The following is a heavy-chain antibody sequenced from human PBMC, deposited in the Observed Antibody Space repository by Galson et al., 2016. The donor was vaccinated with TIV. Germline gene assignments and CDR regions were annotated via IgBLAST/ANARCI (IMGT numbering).Heavy chain of an antibody. CDR1: GGSISNGDYY. Sequence: TLSLTCAVFGGSISNGDYYWSWIRQPPGKGLEWIGYIYYSGSTKINPSLKSRLTMSVDRSRNQFSLSLYSVTAADPAVYFCARDAGTYYHAFDVWGQGTMVTVSS. V-gene: IGHV4-30-4*01. CDR2: IYYSGST. J-gene: IGHJ3*01. D-gene: IGHD3-22*01. CDR3: ARDAGTYYHAFDV.